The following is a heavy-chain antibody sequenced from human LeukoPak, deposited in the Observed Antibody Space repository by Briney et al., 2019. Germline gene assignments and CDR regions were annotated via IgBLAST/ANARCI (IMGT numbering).Heavy chain of an antibody. CDR3: AKDRRESSGLGAFDI. CDR2: ISGCGGST. Sequence: PGGSLRLSCAASGFTFNSYAMNWVRQAPGKGLEWVSVISGCGGSTYYADSVKGRFTISRDNSKNTLYLQMSSLRAEDTALYYCAKDRRESSGLGAFDIWGQGTLVTVSS. CDR1: GFTFNSYA. V-gene: IGHV3-23*01. D-gene: IGHD6-19*01. J-gene: IGHJ3*02.